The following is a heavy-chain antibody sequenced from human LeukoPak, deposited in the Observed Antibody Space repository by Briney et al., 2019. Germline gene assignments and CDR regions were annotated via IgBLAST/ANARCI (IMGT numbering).Heavy chain of an antibody. J-gene: IGHJ6*03. Sequence: PGGSLRLSCAASGFTFSSYAMHWVRQAPGKGLEYVSAISRNGGNTYHANSVKGRFTISRDNSKNTLYLQMGSLRAEDMAVYYCAKDAMDTAMETYYYYMDVWGKGTTVTVSS. D-gene: IGHD5-18*01. CDR1: GFTFSSYA. V-gene: IGHV3-64*01. CDR2: ISRNGGNT. CDR3: AKDAMDTAMETYYYYMDV.